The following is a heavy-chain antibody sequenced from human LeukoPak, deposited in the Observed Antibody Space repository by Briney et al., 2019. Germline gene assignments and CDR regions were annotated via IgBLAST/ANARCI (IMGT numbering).Heavy chain of an antibody. Sequence: GGSLRLSRAASGFTFSSYGMHWVRQAPGKGLEWVAVIWYDGSNKYYVDSVKGRFTISRDNSKNTLYLQMNSLRAEDTAVYYCARRRVGAANWFDPWGQGTLVTVSS. V-gene: IGHV3-33*01. CDR2: IWYDGSNK. J-gene: IGHJ5*02. CDR3: ARRRVGAANWFDP. CDR1: GFTFSSYG. D-gene: IGHD1-26*01.